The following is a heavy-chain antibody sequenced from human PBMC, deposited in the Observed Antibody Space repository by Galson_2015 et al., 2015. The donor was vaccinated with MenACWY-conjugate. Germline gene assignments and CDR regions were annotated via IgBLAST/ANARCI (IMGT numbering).Heavy chain of an antibody. Sequence: SVKVSCKASGYTFARFGITWVRQAPGQGLEWMGWISGYNGNTKYAQKFQDRVTMTTDTSTTTMYMELRSLRSDDTAVYYCAREGIRPGKPGDMDVWGRGTTVTVSS. CDR2: ISGYNGNT. CDR1: GYTFARFG. V-gene: IGHV1-18*01. D-gene: IGHD1-14*01. CDR3: AREGIRPGKPGDMDV. J-gene: IGHJ6*03.